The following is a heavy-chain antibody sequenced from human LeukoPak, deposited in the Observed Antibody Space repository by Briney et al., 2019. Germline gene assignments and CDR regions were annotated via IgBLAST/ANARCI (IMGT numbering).Heavy chain of an antibody. V-gene: IGHV4-59*08. CDR2: IYYSGST. CDR1: GGSINSYY. J-gene: IGHJ3*02. CDR3: VRHLSAGRPAFDI. D-gene: IGHD2-15*01. Sequence: SETLSLTCTVSGGSINSYYWSWIRQPPGKGLEWIGYIYYSGSTNYNPSLKSRVTISVDTSNNKFSQKLTSLPAADTTVYYCVRHLSAGRPAFDIWGQGTMVTVSS.